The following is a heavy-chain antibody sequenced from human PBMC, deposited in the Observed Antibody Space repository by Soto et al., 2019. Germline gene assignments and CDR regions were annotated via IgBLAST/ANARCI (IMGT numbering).Heavy chain of an antibody. CDR2: MYYSGNT. J-gene: IGHJ4*02. V-gene: IGHV4-59*01. CDR3: VSGLSESRRIDF. Sequence: LSLTMPGSGGCITSYSESWTGQPPGKRLEYIGYMYYSGNTYYNPSLKSRVTISGYASKNQFSLKLRSVTAADTAVYYCVSGLSESRRIDFSCQRTLVTV. D-gene: IGHD3-3*01. CDR1: GGCITSYS.